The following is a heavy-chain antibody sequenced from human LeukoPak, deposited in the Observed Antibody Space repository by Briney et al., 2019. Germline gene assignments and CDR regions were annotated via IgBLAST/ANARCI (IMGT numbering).Heavy chain of an antibody. V-gene: IGHV3-23*01. CDR2: ISGSGVNT. Sequence: GGSLRLSCAASGFTFDNYAMSWVRQAPEKGLEWVLGISGSGVNTYYADSVKGRFTISRDNSKNTLYLQLNSLRGEDTATYYCARDTSFNYGAHAMDVWGQGTMVTVSS. J-gene: IGHJ6*02. CDR1: GFTFDNYA. CDR3: ARDTSFNYGAHAMDV. D-gene: IGHD4/OR15-4a*01.